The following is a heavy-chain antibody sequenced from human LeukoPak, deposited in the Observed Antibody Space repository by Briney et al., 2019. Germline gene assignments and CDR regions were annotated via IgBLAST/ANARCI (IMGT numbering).Heavy chain of an antibody. CDR1: GFTFSNYS. CDR2: IKEDGSEK. J-gene: IGHJ4*02. V-gene: IGHV3-7*01. CDR3: ARARYSDF. Sequence: PGGSLRPSCVASGFTFSNYSMTWVRQAPGKGLEWVANIKEDGSEKNYADSVKGRFTISRDNAKNPLYLQMNSLRGEDTAVYYCARARYSDFWGQGTLVTVSS.